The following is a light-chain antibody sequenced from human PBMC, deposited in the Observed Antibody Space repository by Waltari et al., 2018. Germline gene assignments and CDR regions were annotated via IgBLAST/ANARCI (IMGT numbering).Light chain of an antibody. CDR1: QSTIGTGHD. CDR2: GNS. V-gene: IGLV1-40*01. J-gene: IGLJ2*01. Sequence: QSVLTQPPSVSGAPGQRATLSCSGSQSTIGTGHDVPWYHHLPGTAPKLVLYGNSHRPSGVPDRFSGSKTGTSASLAITGLQTEDESVYYCQSYDSSLNGLVFGGGTRLTV. CDR3: QSYDSSLNGLV.